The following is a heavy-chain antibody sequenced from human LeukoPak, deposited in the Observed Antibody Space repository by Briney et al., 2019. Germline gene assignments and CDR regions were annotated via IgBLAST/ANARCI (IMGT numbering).Heavy chain of an antibody. J-gene: IGHJ5*02. Sequence: SVKVSCKASGGTFSSSAVSWVRQAPGQGLEWMGRIIPILGIANYAQKFQGRVTITADKSTSTAYMELSSLRSEDTAVYYCARVPIGAAGKNWFDPWGQGTLVTVSS. V-gene: IGHV1-69*04. CDR1: GGTFSSSA. D-gene: IGHD6-13*01. CDR3: ARVPIGAAGKNWFDP. CDR2: IIPILGIA.